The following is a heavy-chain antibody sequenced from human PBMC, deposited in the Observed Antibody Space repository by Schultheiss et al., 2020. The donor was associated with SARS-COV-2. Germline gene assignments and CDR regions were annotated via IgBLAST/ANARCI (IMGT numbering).Heavy chain of an antibody. CDR3: AREVEKVEWLSYFDY. D-gene: IGHD3-3*01. J-gene: IGHJ4*02. CDR2: ISAYNGNT. V-gene: IGHV1-18*01. Sequence: ASVKVSCKASGYTFTSYGISWVRQAPGQGLDSMGWISAYNGNTNYAQKLQGRVTMTTDTSTSTAYMELRSLRSDDTAVYYCAREVEKVEWLSYFDYWGQGTLVTVSS. CDR1: GYTFTSYG.